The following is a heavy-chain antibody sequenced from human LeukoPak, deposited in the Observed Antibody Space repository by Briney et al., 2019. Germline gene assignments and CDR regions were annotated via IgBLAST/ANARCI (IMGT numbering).Heavy chain of an antibody. J-gene: IGHJ6*03. V-gene: IGHV3-15*01. CDR3: AKEYFYCSSTSCRMDVYYYYYYMDV. CDR1: GFTFSNAW. CDR2: IKSKTDGGTT. D-gene: IGHD2-2*01. Sequence: PGGSLRLSCAASGFTFSNAWMSWVRQAPGKGLEWVGRIKSKTDGGTTDYAAPVKGRFTISRDDSKNTLYLQMNSLKTEDTAVYYCAKEYFYCSSTSCRMDVYYYYYYMDVWGKGTTVTVSS.